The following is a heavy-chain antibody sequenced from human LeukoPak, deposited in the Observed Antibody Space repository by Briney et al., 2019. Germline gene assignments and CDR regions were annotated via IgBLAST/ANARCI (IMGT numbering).Heavy chain of an antibody. V-gene: IGHV3-33*01. CDR2: IWYDGSNK. CDR1: GFTFSSYG. D-gene: IGHD3-3*01. Sequence: PGGSLRLSCAASGFTFSSYGMRWVRQAPGKGLEWVAVIWYDGSNKYYADSVKGRFTISRDNSKNTLYLQMNSLRAEDTAVYYCARGITIFGVVIRDYYYYMDVWGKGTTVTVSS. CDR3: ARGITIFGVVIRDYYYYMDV. J-gene: IGHJ6*03.